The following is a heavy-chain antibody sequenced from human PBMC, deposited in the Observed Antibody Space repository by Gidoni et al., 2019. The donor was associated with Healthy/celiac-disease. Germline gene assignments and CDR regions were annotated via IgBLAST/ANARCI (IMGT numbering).Heavy chain of an antibody. CDR1: GYSISRGYY. J-gene: IGHJ3*02. V-gene: IGHV4-38-2*01. Sequence: QVQLQESGPGLVTPSETLSITCAVSGYSISRGYYWGWIRQPPGTGLEWIGSIYHSGSTYYNPSLKSRVTISVDTSKNQFSLKLSSVTAADTSVYYCASAGDSSAHAFDIWGQGTMVTVSS. D-gene: IGHD3-22*01. CDR2: IYHSGST. CDR3: ASAGDSSAHAFDI.